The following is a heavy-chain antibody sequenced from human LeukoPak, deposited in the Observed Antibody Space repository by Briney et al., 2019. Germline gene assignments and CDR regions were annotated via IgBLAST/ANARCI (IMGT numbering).Heavy chain of an antibody. J-gene: IGHJ6*02. Sequence: GSLRLSCAASGFTFSSYAMTWIRQPPGKGLEWIGSIYYSGSTYYNPSLKSRVTISVDTSKNQFSLKLSSVTAADTAVYYCARDSGSGWTGYYYAMDVWGQGTTVTVSS. V-gene: IGHV4-39*07. CDR3: ARDSGSGWTGYYYAMDV. D-gene: IGHD6-19*01. CDR1: GFTFSSYA. CDR2: IYYSGST.